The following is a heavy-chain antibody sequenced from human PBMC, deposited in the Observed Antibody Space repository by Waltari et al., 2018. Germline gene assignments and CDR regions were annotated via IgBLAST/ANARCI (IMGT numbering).Heavy chain of an antibody. CDR2: IKQDGSET. V-gene: IGHV3-7*01. J-gene: IGHJ4*02. CDR1: GFTFSSYC. Sequence: EVQLEESGGGLVQPGGSLRLSCAASGFTFSSYCMTWVRQAPGKGLDWVANIKQDGSETYYADSLKGRFTISRDNAKNSLYLQMNSLRAEDTALYYCARDHVFRGDFWSGYYDSWGQGTLVTVSS. D-gene: IGHD3-3*01. CDR3: ARDHVFRGDFWSGYYDS.